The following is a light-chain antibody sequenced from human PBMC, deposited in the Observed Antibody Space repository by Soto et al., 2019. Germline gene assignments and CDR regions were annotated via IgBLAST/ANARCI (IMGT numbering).Light chain of an antibody. CDR2: DAS. CDR3: LQYGSLPNT. Sequence: EIVVTQSPGTLSLSPGERGTLSCRASQSVTHSFLAWYQQKPGQAPRLLIYDASSRATGIPDRFSGSGSVTDFTLTISRLEPEDFAVYYCLQYGSLPNTFGPGTRVDLK. J-gene: IGKJ3*01. V-gene: IGKV3-20*01. CDR1: QSVTHSF.